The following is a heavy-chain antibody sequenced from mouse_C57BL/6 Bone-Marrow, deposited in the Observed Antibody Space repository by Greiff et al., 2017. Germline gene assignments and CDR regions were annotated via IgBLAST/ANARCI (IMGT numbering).Heavy chain of an antibody. CDR1: GYAFTNYL. CDR2: INPGSGGT. D-gene: IGHD1-1*01. CDR3: ARSYYGNSYWCFDV. J-gene: IGHJ1*03. Sequence: QVQLQQPGAELVRPGTSVKVSCKASGYAFTNYLIEWVKQRPGQGLEWIGVINPGSGGTNYNEKFKGKATLTADKSSSTAYMQLSSLTSEDSAVYFCARSYYGNSYWCFDVWGTGTTVTVSS. V-gene: IGHV1-54*01.